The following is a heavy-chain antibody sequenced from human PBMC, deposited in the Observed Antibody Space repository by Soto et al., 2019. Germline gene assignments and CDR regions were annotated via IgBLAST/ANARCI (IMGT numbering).Heavy chain of an antibody. Sequence: PGGSLRLSCAASGFTFSSYAMSWVRQAPGKGLEWVAVISYDGRNKNYADSVKGRFTISRDNSKNTLYLQMNSLRAEDTAVYYCAKDRGVEVTTRFFDDWGQGTLVTVSS. J-gene: IGHJ4*02. CDR1: GFTFSSYA. CDR3: AKDRGVEVTTRFFDD. CDR2: ISYDGRNK. D-gene: IGHD4-17*01. V-gene: IGHV3-30*18.